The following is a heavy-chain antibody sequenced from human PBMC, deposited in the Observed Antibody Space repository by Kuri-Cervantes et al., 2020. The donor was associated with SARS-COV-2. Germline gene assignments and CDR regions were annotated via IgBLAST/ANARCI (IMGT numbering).Heavy chain of an antibody. Sequence: SETLSLTCTVSGDSITTSPYYWGWIRQPPGKGLEWIGSIYHSGSTYYNPSLKSRVTISVDTSKNQFSLKLSSVTAADTAVYYCARVWCSSTSCYYFDYWGQGTLVTVSS. J-gene: IGHJ4*02. CDR2: IYHSGST. D-gene: IGHD2-2*01. V-gene: IGHV4-39*07. CDR3: ARVWCSSTSCYYFDY. CDR1: GDSITTSPYY.